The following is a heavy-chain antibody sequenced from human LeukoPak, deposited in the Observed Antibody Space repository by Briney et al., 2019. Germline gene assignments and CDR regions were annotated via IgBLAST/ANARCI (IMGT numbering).Heavy chain of an antibody. CDR3: ARKVMGATDAFDI. D-gene: IGHD1-26*01. Sequence: GGSLRLSCAASGFTFSSYSMNWVRQAPGEGLEWVSSISSSSTYIYYGAVKGRFTISRDNAKNSLYLQMNSLRAEDTALYYCARKVMGATDAFDIWGQGAMVTVSS. CDR1: GFTFSSYS. CDR2: ISSSSTYI. V-gene: IGHV3-21*01. J-gene: IGHJ3*02.